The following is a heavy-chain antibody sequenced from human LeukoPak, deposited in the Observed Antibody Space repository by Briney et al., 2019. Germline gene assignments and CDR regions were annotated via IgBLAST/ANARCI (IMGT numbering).Heavy chain of an antibody. CDR3: ARRVDYYDSSGYVGAFDI. CDR2: IYYSGST. V-gene: IGHV4-30-4*08. D-gene: IGHD3-22*01. Sequence: SQTMSLTCTVSGGSISSGDYYWSWIRQPPGKGLEWIGYIYYSGSTYYNPSLKSRVTISVDTSKNQFSLKLSSVTAADTAVYYCARRVDYYDSSGYVGAFDIWGQGTMVTVSS. J-gene: IGHJ3*02. CDR1: GGSISSGDYY.